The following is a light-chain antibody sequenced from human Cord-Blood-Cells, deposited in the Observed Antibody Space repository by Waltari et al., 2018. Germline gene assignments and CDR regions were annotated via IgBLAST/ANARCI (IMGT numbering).Light chain of an antibody. Sequence: QSVLTQPPSVSGAPGQMVTISCTGSSSNIGEGYDVQWYQQLPGTAPKLLIYGNSNRPSGVPDRFSGSKSGTSASLAITGLQAEDEADYYCQSYDSSLSGSVFGGGTKLTVL. CDR2: GNS. V-gene: IGLV1-40*01. CDR3: QSYDSSLSGSV. CDR1: SSNIGEGYD. J-gene: IGLJ2*01.